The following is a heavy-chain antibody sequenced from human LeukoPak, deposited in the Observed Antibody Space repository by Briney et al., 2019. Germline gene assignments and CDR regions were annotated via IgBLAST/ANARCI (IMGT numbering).Heavy chain of an antibody. Sequence: ASVKVSCKASGYSFTVYYMHWVRQAPGQGLEWMGWINPNSGGTDYAQKFQGRVTMTRDTSISTAYMELSRLRSDDTAVYYCARSGSYFNFDYWGQGSLVTVSS. V-gene: IGHV1-2*02. D-gene: IGHD1-26*01. CDR2: INPNSGGT. CDR1: GYSFTVYY. J-gene: IGHJ4*02. CDR3: ARSGSYFNFDY.